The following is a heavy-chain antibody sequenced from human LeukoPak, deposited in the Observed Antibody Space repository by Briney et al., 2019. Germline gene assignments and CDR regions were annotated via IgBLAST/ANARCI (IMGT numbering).Heavy chain of an antibody. CDR3: ARVDSGYDYGNWFDP. V-gene: IGHV1-18*01. Sequence: ASVKVSCKASGYTFTSYGISWVRQAPGQGLEWMGWISAYNGNTNYAQKLQGRVTMTTDTSTSTAYMELRSLRSDDTAVYYCARVDSGYDYGNWFDPWGQGTLVTVSS. D-gene: IGHD5-12*01. CDR2: ISAYNGNT. CDR1: GYTFTSYG. J-gene: IGHJ5*02.